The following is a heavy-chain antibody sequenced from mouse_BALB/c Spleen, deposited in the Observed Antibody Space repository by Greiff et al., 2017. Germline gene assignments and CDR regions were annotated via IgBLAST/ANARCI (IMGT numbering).Heavy chain of an antibody. CDR1: GFTFSSFG. V-gene: IGHV5-17*02. CDR2: ISSGSSTI. D-gene: IGHD1-1*01. Sequence: EVKLVESGGGLVQPGGSRKLSCAASGFTFSSFGMHWVRQAPEKGLEWVAYISSGSSTIYYADTVKGRFTISRDNPKNTLFLQMTSLKSEDTAMYYCARIITAVDYYAMDDWGQGTSGTVAS. J-gene: IGHJ4*01. CDR3: ARIITAVDYYAMDD.